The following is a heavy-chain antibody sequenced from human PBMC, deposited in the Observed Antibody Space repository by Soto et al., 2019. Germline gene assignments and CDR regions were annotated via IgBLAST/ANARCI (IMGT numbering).Heavy chain of an antibody. CDR3: AREVPYDSSGYRD. Sequence: ESGGGLVQPGGSLRLSCAASGFTFSSYWMSWVRQAPGKGLEWVANIKQDGSEKYYVDSVKGRFTISRDNAKNSLYLQMNSLRAEDPAVDYCAREVPYDSSGYRDWGQGTLVTVSS. D-gene: IGHD3-22*01. J-gene: IGHJ4*02. V-gene: IGHV3-7*03. CDR1: GFTFSSYW. CDR2: IKQDGSEK.